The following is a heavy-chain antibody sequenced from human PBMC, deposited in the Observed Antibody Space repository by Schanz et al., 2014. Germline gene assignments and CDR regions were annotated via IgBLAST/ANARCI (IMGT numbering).Heavy chain of an antibody. CDR1: GFPFSDYF. CDR3: ARIGGSVFDY. V-gene: IGHV3-11*04. Sequence: QVQLVDSGGGLVKPGGSLRLSCTASGFPFSDYFMAWIRQPPGRGLEWVSYIGNGGNTIYYADSVKGRFTISRDNSKISLYLQMNSLRAEDTAVYYCARIGGSVFDYWAQGTLVTVSS. J-gene: IGHJ4*02. CDR2: IGNGGNTI. D-gene: IGHD3-10*01.